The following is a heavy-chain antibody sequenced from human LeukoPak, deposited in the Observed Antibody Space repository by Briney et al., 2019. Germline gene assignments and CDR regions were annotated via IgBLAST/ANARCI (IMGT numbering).Heavy chain of an antibody. CDR2: ISGDGGST. CDR1: GFTFRDFS. D-gene: IGHD4-23*01. J-gene: IGHJ4*02. V-gene: IGHV3-43*02. Sequence: PGGSLRLSCAASGFTFRDFSMHWVRQGPGKGLGWVSLISGDGGSTYYADSVKGRFTISRDNSKNSLYLQMNSLRTEDTALYYCAEGGNYGGNSRLNYWGQGTLVTVSS. CDR3: AEGGNYGGNSRLNY.